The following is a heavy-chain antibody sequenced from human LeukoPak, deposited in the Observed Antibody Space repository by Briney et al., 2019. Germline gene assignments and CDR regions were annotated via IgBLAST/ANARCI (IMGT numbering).Heavy chain of an antibody. CDR1: GFTFSSYW. CDR2: INSDGSST. CDR3: ARDSGDAFDI. Sequence: HPGGSLRLSCAASGFTFSSYWMHWVRQAPGTGLVWVSRINSDGSSTSYADSVKGRFTISRDNAKNTLYLQMNSLRAEDTAVYYCARDSGDAFDIWGQGTMVTVSS. V-gene: IGHV3-74*01. J-gene: IGHJ3*02. D-gene: IGHD3-10*01.